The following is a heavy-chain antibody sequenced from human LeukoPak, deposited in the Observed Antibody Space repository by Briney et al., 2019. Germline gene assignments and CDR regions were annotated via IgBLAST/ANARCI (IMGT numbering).Heavy chain of an antibody. CDR1: GFTFSSYG. J-gene: IGHJ4*02. CDR3: AKAVYDSSGYGYFDY. Sequence: PGGALRLSCAAPGFTFSSYGMHWIRQAPGKGLEWVAFIRYDGSNKYYADSVKGRLTISRDSSKNTLYLQMNSLRAEDTAVYYCAKAVYDSSGYGYFDYWGQGTLVTVSS. V-gene: IGHV3-30*02. CDR2: IRYDGSNK. D-gene: IGHD3-22*01.